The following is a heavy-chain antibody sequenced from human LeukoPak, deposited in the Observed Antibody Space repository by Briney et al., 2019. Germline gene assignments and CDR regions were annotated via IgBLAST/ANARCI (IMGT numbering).Heavy chain of an antibody. V-gene: IGHV4-39*01. CDR1: GGSISSSSYY. J-gene: IGHJ5*02. CDR3: ARHVRGESSSWYGNWFDP. D-gene: IGHD6-13*01. Sequence: SETLSLTCTVSGGSISSSSYYWGWIRQPPGKGLEWIGSIYYSGSTYHTPSLKSRVTISVDTSKNQLSLKLSSLTAADTAVYYCARHVRGESSSWYGNWFDPWGQGTLVTVSS. CDR2: IYYSGST.